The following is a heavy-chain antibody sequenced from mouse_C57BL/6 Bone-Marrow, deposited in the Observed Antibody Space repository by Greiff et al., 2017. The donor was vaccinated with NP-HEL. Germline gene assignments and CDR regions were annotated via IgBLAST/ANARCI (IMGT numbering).Heavy chain of an antibody. J-gene: IGHJ1*03. V-gene: IGHV3-3*01. CDR2: TFYSGIT. CDR3: ARYYGSSYPYWYFDV. Sequence: EVQLVESGPSLVRPSQTLTLTCTVTGFSINSDCYWIWIRQFPGNKLEYIGYTFYSGITYYNPSLESRTYITRDTSKNQFSLKLSSVTTEDTATYYCARYYGSSYPYWYFDVWGTGTTVTVSS. D-gene: IGHD1-1*01. CDR1: GFSINSDCY.